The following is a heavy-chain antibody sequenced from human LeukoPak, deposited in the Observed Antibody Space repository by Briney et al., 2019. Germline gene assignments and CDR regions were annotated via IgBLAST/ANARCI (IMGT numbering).Heavy chain of an antibody. Sequence: NPSETLSLTCTVSGGSISSSSCYWGWIRQPPGKGLEWIGSIYYSGSTYYNPSLKSRVTISVDTSKNQFSLKLSSVTAADTAVYYCARSVDTAMVPYFDYWGQGTLVTVSS. CDR2: IYYSGST. CDR3: ARSVDTAMVPYFDY. CDR1: GGSISSSSCY. J-gene: IGHJ4*02. V-gene: IGHV4-39*01. D-gene: IGHD5-18*01.